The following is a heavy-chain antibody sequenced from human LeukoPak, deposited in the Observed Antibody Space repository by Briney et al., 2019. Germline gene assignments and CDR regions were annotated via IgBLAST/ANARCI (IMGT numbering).Heavy chain of an antibody. CDR1: GGSFSDYF. J-gene: IGHJ3*02. D-gene: IGHD2-21*01. Sequence: SETLSLTCSVYGGSFSDYFWGWIRQAPGEGLEWIGEINEGGSTNYNPAFMTRVVVTVDRSKNDFSLTMNFVTAADTAVCYCARFSKITRGDWGDAFDIWGQGTTVIVSS. CDR2: INEGGST. CDR3: ARFSKITRGDWGDAFDI. V-gene: IGHV4-34*01.